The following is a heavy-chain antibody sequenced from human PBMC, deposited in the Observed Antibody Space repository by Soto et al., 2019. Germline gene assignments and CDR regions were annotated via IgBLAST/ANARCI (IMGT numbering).Heavy chain of an antibody. CDR2: IYPGDSDT. V-gene: IGHV5-51*01. D-gene: IGHD1-7*01. J-gene: IGHJ6*02. Sequence: GESLKISCKGSGYSFTSYCIGWVRQMPWKGLEWMGIIYPGDSDTRYSPSFQGQVTISADKSISTAYLQWSSLKASDTAMYYCARALVITGTTYGMDVWGPGTPLTVSS. CDR1: GYSFTSYC. CDR3: ARALVITGTTYGMDV.